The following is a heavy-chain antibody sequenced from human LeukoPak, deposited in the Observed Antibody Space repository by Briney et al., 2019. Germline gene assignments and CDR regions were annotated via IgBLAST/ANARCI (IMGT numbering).Heavy chain of an antibody. CDR2: TYYRSKWYN. J-gene: IGHJ3*02. D-gene: IGHD6-19*01. CDR1: GDSVSSNSAA. CDR3: ARDRGSGYSSFPKAFDI. Sequence: SQTLSLTCAISGDSVSSNSAAWNWIRQSPSRGLEWLGRTYYRSKWYNDYAVSVKSRITINPDTSKNQFSLQLNSVTPEDTAVYYCARDRGSGYSSFPKAFDIWGQGTMVTVPS. V-gene: IGHV6-1*01.